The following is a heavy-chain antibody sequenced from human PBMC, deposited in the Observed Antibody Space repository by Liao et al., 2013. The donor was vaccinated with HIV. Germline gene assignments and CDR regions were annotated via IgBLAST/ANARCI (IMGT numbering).Heavy chain of an antibody. V-gene: IGHV4-39*07. CDR1: GGSMSSGSFY. D-gene: IGHD5-24*01. Sequence: HLQLQESGPGLVKSSETLSLTCTVSGGSMSSGSFYWAWIRQPPGKGLEWIGSIYYSGSTYYNPSLKSRVTISVDTSKSQFSLRLNSVTAADTAMYYCARDRDGYNSPNYWGQGTLVTVSS. CDR3: ARDRDGYNSPNY. CDR2: IYYSGST. J-gene: IGHJ4*02.